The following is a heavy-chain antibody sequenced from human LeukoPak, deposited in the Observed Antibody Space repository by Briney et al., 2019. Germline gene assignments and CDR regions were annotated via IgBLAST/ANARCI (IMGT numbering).Heavy chain of an antibody. CDR1: GFTFSSYG. CDR2: IWYDGSNK. Sequence: PGRSLRLSCAASGFTFSSYGMHWVRQAPGKGLEWVAVIWYDGSNKYYADSVKGRFTISRDNSKNTLYLQMNSLRAEDTAVYYCARDRYYGSGSYYTNYYYYYGMDVWGKGTTVTVSS. V-gene: IGHV3-33*01. CDR3: ARDRYYGSGSYYTNYYYYYGMDV. J-gene: IGHJ6*04. D-gene: IGHD3-10*01.